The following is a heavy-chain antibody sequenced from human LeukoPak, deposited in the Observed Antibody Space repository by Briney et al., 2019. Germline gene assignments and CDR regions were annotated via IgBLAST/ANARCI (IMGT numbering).Heavy chain of an antibody. J-gene: IGHJ4*02. CDR1: GFTFSSYS. CDR2: ISSSSSYI. CDR3: ARSDYGDYEGCLDY. Sequence: GGSLRLSCAASGFTFSSYSMNWVRQAPGKGLEWVSSISSSSSYIYYADSVKGRFTISRDNAKNSLYLQVNSLRAEDTAVYYCARSDYGDYEGCLDYWGQGTLVTVSS. D-gene: IGHD4-17*01. V-gene: IGHV3-21*01.